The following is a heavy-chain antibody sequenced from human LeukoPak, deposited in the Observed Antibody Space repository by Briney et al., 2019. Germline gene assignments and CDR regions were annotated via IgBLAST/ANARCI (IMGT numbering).Heavy chain of an antibody. D-gene: IGHD3-22*01. V-gene: IGHV4-39*01. CDR1: GDSIGSGPYY. J-gene: IGHJ4*02. CDR2: IYYTRNT. CDR3: ARRDNSDSSGYFDH. Sequence: SETLSLTCSVSGDSIGSGPYYWSWIRQSPGKGLEWIGTIYYTRNTYYNSSLKSRVTISIDTSKNQFSLKLSSVTAADTAIYYCARRDNSDSSGYFDHWGQGTLVTVPS.